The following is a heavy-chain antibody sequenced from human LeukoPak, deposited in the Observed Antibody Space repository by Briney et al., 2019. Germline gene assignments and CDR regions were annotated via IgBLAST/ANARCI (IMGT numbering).Heavy chain of an antibody. CDR3: ATEYGSSGPTDY. Sequence: GGSLRLSCAASGFTFSSYSMNWVRQAPGKGLEWVSSISSSSSYIYYADSVKGRFTISRDNAKNSLYLQMNSLRAEGTAVYYCATEYGSSGPTDYWGQGTLVTVSS. CDR1: GFTFSSYS. V-gene: IGHV3-21*01. CDR2: ISSSSSYI. D-gene: IGHD3-22*01. J-gene: IGHJ4*02.